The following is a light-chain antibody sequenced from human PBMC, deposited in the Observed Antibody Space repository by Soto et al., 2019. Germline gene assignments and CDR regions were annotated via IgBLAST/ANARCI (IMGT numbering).Light chain of an antibody. CDR3: QQHNNWPPIT. J-gene: IGKJ5*01. V-gene: IGKV3D-15*01. CDR2: GAS. CDR1: LTVSDN. Sequence: EIVFTQSPGTPSLSPGEKSNPPLRARLTVSDNYLAWYQQQARQAPTLLIYGASSRATGIPPRFSASGSGTDFTLTTSSLQSEDFAVYYCQQHNNWPPITFGQGTRLEIK.